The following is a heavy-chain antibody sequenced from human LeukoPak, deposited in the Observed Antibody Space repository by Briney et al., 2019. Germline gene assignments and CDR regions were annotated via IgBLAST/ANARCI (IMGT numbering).Heavy chain of an antibody. D-gene: IGHD2-21*01. CDR3: ATHLVVATYDY. CDR2: ISSGGSTI. CDR1: GFTFSDYY. Sequence: PGGPLRLSCAASGFTFSDYYMSWIRQAPGKGLEWVSYISSGGSTIYYADSVKGRLTISRDNAKNSLYLQMNSLRAEDTAVYYCATHLVVATYDYWGQGTLVIVSS. J-gene: IGHJ4*02. V-gene: IGHV3-11*01.